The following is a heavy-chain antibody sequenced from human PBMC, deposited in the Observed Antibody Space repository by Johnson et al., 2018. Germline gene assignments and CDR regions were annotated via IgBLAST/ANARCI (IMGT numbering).Heavy chain of an antibody. V-gene: IGHV3-9*01. J-gene: IGHJ3*02. CDR1: GFTFDDYA. Sequence: EVQLVESGGGVVQPGRSLRLSCAASGFTFDDYAMHWVRQAPGKGLEWVSGISWNSGSIGYADSVKGRFTISRDNAKNSLYLRMNSLRAEDTALDYCAKVRVGCVARNAFDIWGQGTMVTVSS. D-gene: IGHD3-10*01. CDR2: ISWNSGSI. CDR3: AKVRVGCVARNAFDI.